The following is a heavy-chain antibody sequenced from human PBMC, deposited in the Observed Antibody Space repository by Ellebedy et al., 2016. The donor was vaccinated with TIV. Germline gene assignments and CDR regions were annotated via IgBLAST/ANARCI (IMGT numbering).Heavy chain of an antibody. CDR2: LNYGGES. CDR1: GDSISSTNYF. CDR3: ASHRGFYSGWSFDY. V-gene: IGHV4-39*07. D-gene: IGHD5-12*01. Sequence: MPSETLSLTCVVSGDSISSTNYFWGWIRQPPGKGLEWIGSLNYGGESYFAPSLKSRVTMSLDTSKNQFSLKVNSVTAADTAIYYCASHRGFYSGWSFDYWGQGTLITVSS. J-gene: IGHJ4*02.